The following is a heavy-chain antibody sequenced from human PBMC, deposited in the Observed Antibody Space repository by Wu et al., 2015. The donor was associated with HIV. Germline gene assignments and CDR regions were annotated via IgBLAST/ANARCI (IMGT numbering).Heavy chain of an antibody. CDR2: INPNSGGT. J-gene: IGHJ4*02. CDR3: ARVKDYDFWSGPGYFDY. V-gene: IGHV1-2*02. D-gene: IGHD3-3*01. CDR1: GYTFTGYY. Sequence: QVQLVQSGAEVKKPGASVKVSCKASGYTFTGYYMHWVRQAPGQGLEWMGWINPNSGGTKYAQKFQGRVTMTRDTSISTAYMELSRLRFDDTAVYYCARVKDYDFWSGPGYFDYWGQGTLVTVSS.